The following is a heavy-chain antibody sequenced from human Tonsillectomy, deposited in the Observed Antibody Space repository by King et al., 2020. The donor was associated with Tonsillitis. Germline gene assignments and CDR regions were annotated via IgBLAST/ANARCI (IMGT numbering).Heavy chain of an antibody. CDR2: IKEEGSDK. V-gene: IGHV3-7*01. D-gene: IGHD3-10*01. Sequence: VQVVESGGGLVQPGGSLRLSCAVSGVTFSRYWMSWVRPDPGKGLEWVSNIKEEGSDKHYGDSGKGRFTISRDNAKNSLVLQMNSLSAEDTAVYYCATEGGRSGSGYWGQGTLVTVSS. J-gene: IGHJ4*02. CDR1: GVTFSRYW. CDR3: ATEGGRSGSGY.